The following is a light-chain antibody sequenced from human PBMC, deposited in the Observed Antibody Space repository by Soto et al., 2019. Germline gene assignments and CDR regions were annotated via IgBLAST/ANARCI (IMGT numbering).Light chain of an antibody. V-gene: IGLV2-14*01. J-gene: IGLJ2*01. CDR2: DVS. Sequence: SALTQPASVSGSPGQSITISCTGTSSDVGGYNYVSWYQQHPGKAPKLMIYDVSNRPSGVSNRFSGSKSGNTASLTISGLQAEDEADYYCSSYTSSSTLVVFGGGTKHTVL. CDR3: SSYTSSSTLVV. CDR1: SSDVGGYNY.